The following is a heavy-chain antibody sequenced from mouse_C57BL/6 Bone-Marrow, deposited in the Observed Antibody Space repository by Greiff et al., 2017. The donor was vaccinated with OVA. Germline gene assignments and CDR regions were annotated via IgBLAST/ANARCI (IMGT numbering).Heavy chain of an antibody. D-gene: IGHD2-10*01. CDR1: GFTFSSYA. Sequence: EVKVEESGGGLVKPGGSLKLSCAASGFTFSSYAMSWVRQTPEKRLEWVATISDGGSYTYYPDNVKGRFTISRDNAKNNLYLQMSHLKSEDTAMYYCARDLPGGFAYWGQGTLVTVSA. V-gene: IGHV5-4*01. J-gene: IGHJ3*01. CDR3: ARDLPGGFAY. CDR2: ISDGGSYT.